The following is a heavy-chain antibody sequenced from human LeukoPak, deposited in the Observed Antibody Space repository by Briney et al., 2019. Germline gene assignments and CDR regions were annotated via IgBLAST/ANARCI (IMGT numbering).Heavy chain of an antibody. CDR3: ARGADAYKVAY. CDR1: GGCSSSSCYY. Sequence: PSETLSLTCNVSGGCSSSSCYYWGWIRQPPGKGLEWIGSIYYSGSTYYNPSLKSRATISVDTSKNQFSLRLSSVTAADTAVYYCARGADAYKVAYWSPGTLVTVSS. CDR2: IYYSGST. V-gene: IGHV4-39*07. D-gene: IGHD5-24*01. J-gene: IGHJ4*02.